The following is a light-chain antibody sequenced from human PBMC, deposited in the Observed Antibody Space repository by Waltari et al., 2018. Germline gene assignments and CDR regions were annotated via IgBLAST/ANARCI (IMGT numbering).Light chain of an antibody. J-gene: IGLJ2*01. CDR2: TND. Sequence: QSVLTQPPSPSATPGQRVPISCSGSSSNIGCNYVYWDQHLPGTAPKLPIYTNDQRPSGVPDRVSGSKSGTSASLAISGLQSDDESDYFCAAWDDTLSAVVFGGGTKLTVL. V-gene: IGLV1-47*02. CDR3: AAWDDTLSAVV. CDR1: SSNIGCNY.